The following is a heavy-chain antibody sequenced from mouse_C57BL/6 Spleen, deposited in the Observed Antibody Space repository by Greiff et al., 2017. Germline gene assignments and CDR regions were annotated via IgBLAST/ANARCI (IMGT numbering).Heavy chain of an antibody. V-gene: IGHV1-85*01. CDR3: ARGDFDG. CDR2: IYPRDGST. CDR1: GYSFTSSD. J-gene: IGHJ1*03. Sequence: VKVVESGPALVKPGASVTLSCKASGYSFTSSDINWVTQRPGQGLEWIGWIYPRDGSTTYNEKVKGKATLTVDTSSSPAYMELHSLTSECSAVYVCARGDFDGWGTGTTVTVSS.